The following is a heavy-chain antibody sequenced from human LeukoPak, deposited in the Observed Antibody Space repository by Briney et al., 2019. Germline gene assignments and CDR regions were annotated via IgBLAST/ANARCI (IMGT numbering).Heavy chain of an antibody. D-gene: IGHD6-13*01. CDR2: MDTSGHT. V-gene: IGHV4-4*07. CDR1: GGSISGYY. CDR3: ASTIAAAATPRFDY. J-gene: IGHJ4*02. Sequence: PSETLSLTCIVSGGSISGYYWSWIRQPAGKGLEWIGHMDTSGHTNYNSSLMSRVTISVDTSKNQFSLKLSSVTAADTAVYYCASTIAAAATPRFDYWGQGTLVTVSS.